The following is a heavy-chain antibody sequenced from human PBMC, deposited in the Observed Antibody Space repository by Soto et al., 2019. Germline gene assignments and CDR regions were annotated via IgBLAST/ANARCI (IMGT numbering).Heavy chain of an antibody. J-gene: IGHJ4*02. CDR3: ARAGSPFHSDSTGYWGFDY. V-gene: IGHV3-53*01. D-gene: IGHD3-9*01. CDR2: IYSSGTT. CDR1: GVTFSDHQ. Sequence: HPGGSLRLSRAASGVTFSDHQMNWVRQAPGRGLEWVSVIYSSGTTYYGDSVKGRFTISRDNSKNTLYLQMNSLRTEDTALYYCARAGSPFHSDSTGYWGFDYWGQGTLVTVSS.